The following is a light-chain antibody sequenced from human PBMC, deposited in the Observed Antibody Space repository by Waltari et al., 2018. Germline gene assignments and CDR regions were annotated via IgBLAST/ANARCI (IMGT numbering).Light chain of an antibody. CDR3: MIWHSSAWV. CDR1: SGITVGMSR. CDR2: YKSDSDN. Sequence: QAVLTQPSSLSASPGASASPTCTFRSGITVGMSRIYRYHQKPGSPPQYLLRYKSDSDNQQGSGVPSRFSGSKDASANAGIFLISGLQSEDEADYYCMIWHSSAWVFGGGTKLTVL. J-gene: IGLJ3*02. V-gene: IGLV5-45*02.